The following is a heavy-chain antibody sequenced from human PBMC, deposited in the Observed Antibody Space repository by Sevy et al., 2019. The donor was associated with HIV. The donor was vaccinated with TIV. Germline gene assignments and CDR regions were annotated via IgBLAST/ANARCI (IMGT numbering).Heavy chain of an antibody. CDR3: ARDRQKRITMVRGVKGPLDY. CDR1: GFTFSSYA. J-gene: IGHJ4*02. V-gene: IGHV3-30-3*01. CDR2: ISYDGSNK. Sequence: GGSLRLSCAASGFTFSSYAMHWVRQAPGKGLEWVAVISYDGSNKYYADSVKGRFTMSRDNSKNTLNLQMNSLRAEDTAVYYCARDRQKRITMVRGVKGPLDYWGQGTLVTVSS. D-gene: IGHD3-10*01.